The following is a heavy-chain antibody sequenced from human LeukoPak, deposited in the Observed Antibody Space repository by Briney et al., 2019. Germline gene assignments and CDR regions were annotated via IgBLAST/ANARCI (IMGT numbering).Heavy chain of an antibody. CDR2: IYSGGSA. J-gene: IGHJ3*02. D-gene: IGHD6-19*01. Sequence: GGSLRLSCAVSGITVGRDYMSWVRQAPGKGLEWVSLIYSGGSAYYADSVKGRFTISRDNSKNTLYLQMNSLRAEDTAVYYCARDHSIAVAGTGAFDIWGQGTMVTVSS. CDR3: ARDHSIAVAGTGAFDI. V-gene: IGHV3-66*01. CDR1: GITVGRDY.